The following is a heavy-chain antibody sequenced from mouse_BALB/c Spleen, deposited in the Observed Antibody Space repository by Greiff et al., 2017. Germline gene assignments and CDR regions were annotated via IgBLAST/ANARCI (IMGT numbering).Heavy chain of an antibody. V-gene: IGHV1-4*01. CDR1: GYTFTSYT. D-gene: IGHD2-1*01. J-gene: IGHJ4*01. CDR3: ARCGNYYYAMDY. CDR2: INPSSGYT. Sequence: QVQLQQSGAELARPGASVKMSCKASGYTFTSYTMHWVKQRPGQGLEWIGYINPSSGYTNYNQKFKDKATLTADKSSSTAYMQLSSLTSEDSAVYYCARCGNYYYAMDYWGQGTSVTVSS.